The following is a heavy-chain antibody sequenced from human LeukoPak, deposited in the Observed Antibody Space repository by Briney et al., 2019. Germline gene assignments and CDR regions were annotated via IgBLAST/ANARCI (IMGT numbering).Heavy chain of an antibody. CDR3: ARTYYYDSSPLRGAFDI. CDR2: IYYSGTT. Sequence: SETLSLTCTVSGGSISSYYWSWIRQPPGKGLEWIGYIYYSGTTNYNPSLKSRVTISVDTSKNQFSLKLSSVTAADTAVYYCARTYYYDSSPLRGAFDIWGQGTMVTVSS. CDR1: GGSISSYY. D-gene: IGHD3-22*01. J-gene: IGHJ3*02. V-gene: IGHV4-59*08.